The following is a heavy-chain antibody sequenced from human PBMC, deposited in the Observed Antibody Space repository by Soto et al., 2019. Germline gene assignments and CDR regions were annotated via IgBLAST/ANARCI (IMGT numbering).Heavy chain of an antibody. D-gene: IGHD3-9*01. CDR2: VYDNGRP. Sequence: PSETLSLTPTISGGSISVYYWSWIRQSPRQGLEWIGYVYDNGRPYYSPSLKSRVTISADTSKNQTSLKLTSATAADTAVYYCARGVGSSPPRYWGRGTLVTVSS. CDR1: GGSISVYY. CDR3: ARGVGSSPPRY. J-gene: IGHJ4*02. V-gene: IGHV4-59*01.